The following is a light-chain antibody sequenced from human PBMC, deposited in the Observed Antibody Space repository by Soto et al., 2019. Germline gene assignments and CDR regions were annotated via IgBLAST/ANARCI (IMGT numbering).Light chain of an antibody. V-gene: IGKV3-11*01. J-gene: IGKJ5*01. Sequence: EIVFTHSPSPFSFSPGEIATLSCRASQSVKTFLVWYQQRPGQAPRLLIHDASHRAAGIPARFSGSGFGTDFTLTISSLEPEDAAVYYCQQRSNWPPITFGQGTRLEI. CDR1: QSVKTF. CDR3: QQRSNWPPIT. CDR2: DAS.